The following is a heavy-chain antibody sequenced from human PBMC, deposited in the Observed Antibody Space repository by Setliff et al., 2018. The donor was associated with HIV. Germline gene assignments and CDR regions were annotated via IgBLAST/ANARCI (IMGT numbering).Heavy chain of an antibody. V-gene: IGHV3-21*01. D-gene: IGHD5-18*01. J-gene: IGHJ4*02. CDR2: ISGNGGSS. CDR3: ARAQGIQIWLRYFDY. Sequence: PSETLSLSCTASGFTFSSYSMSWVRQAPGKGLEWVSAISGNGGSSYYADSVKGRFTISRDNAKNSLYLQMSSLRAEDTAIYYCARAQGIQIWLRYFDYWGQGTLVTVSS. CDR1: GFTFSSYS.